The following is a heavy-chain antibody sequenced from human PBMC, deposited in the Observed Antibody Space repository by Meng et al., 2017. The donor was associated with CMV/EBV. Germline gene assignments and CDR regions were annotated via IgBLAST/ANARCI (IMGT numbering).Heavy chain of an antibody. Sequence: ASVKVSCKASGYTFTGYYVHWVRQAPGQGLEWMGWINPNSGGTSYAQKFQGRVTMTRDTSISTAYMDLSRLRFDDMAVYYCARKASRITIFGVVYYFDYWGQGTLVTVSS. CDR1: GYTFTGYY. CDR3: ARKASRITIFGVVYYFDY. D-gene: IGHD3-3*01. V-gene: IGHV1-2*02. J-gene: IGHJ4*02. CDR2: INPNSGGT.